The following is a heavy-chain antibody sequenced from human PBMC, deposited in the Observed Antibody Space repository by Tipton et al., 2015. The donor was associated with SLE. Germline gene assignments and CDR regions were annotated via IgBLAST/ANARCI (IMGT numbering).Heavy chain of an antibody. CDR2: ISSSSSYI. J-gene: IGHJ5*02. Sequence: SLRLSCAASGFTFSSYFMNWVRQAPGKGLEWVSYISSSSSYIYYADSVKGRFTISRDNAKNSLYLQMNSLRAEDTAVYYCARDNYYDFWSGYSQYNWFDPWGQGTLVTVSS. D-gene: IGHD3-3*01. CDR3: ARDNYYDFWSGYSQYNWFDP. CDR1: GFTFSSYF. V-gene: IGHV3-21*01.